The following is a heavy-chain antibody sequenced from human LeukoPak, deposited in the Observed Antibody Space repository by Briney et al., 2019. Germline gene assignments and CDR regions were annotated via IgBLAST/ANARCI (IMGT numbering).Heavy chain of an antibody. CDR3: ARDGATFTEHWFDP. CDR2: VFYSGST. D-gene: IGHD5-12*01. CDR1: GGSISSYY. Sequence: SETLSLTCTVSGGSISSYYWSWIRQPPGKGLEWIGYVFYSGSTNYNPSLKSRATISVDTSKNQFSLKLSSVTAADTAVYYCARDGATFTEHWFDPWGQGTLVTVSS. V-gene: IGHV4-59*01. J-gene: IGHJ5*02.